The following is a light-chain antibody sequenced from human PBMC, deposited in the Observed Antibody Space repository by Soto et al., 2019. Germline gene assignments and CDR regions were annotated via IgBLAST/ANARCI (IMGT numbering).Light chain of an antibody. CDR2: WAS. V-gene: IGKV4-1*01. CDR3: QQYFNTPYT. CDR1: QSVFYSSINKNY. J-gene: IGKJ2*01. Sequence: DIVMTQSPDSLAVSLGERATINCKSSQSVFYSSINKNYLAWYQQRPGQPPRLLIYWASTRESGVPDRFSGSESGTDFTLTISSLQAEDVAVYYCQQYFNTPYTFGQGTRLEIK.